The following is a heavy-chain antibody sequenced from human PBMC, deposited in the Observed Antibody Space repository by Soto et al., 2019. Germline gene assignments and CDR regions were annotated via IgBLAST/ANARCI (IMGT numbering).Heavy chain of an antibody. CDR1: GFSLSTSGVG. CDR3: ARQVRYCSGNCCPSLFDP. D-gene: IGHD2-15*01. V-gene: IGHV2-5*02. J-gene: IGHJ5*02. CDR2: IYWDDDK. Sequence: QITLKESGPTLVKPTQTLTLTCTFSGFSLSTSGVGVGWIRQPPGKALEWLALIYWDDDKRYSPSLKTRLSITKETSKKQVVFTMTNMDPVDTTTYYGARQVRYCSGNCCPSLFDPWGQGTLVTVSS.